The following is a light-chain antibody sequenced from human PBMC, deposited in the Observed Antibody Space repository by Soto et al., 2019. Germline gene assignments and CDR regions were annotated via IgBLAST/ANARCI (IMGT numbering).Light chain of an antibody. CDR3: SSYTSSSRGV. V-gene: IGLV2-14*01. Sequence: QSALTQPASVSGSPGQSITISCTGTSSDVGDYNYVSWYQQHPGKAPKLMISAVSIRPSGVSNRFSGSKSGNTASLTISGLQAEDEADYYCSSYTSSSRGVFGGGTKVTVL. CDR1: SSDVGDYNY. CDR2: AVS. J-gene: IGLJ2*01.